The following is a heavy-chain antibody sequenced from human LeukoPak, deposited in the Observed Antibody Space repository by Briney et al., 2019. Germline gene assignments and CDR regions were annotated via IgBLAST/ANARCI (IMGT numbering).Heavy chain of an antibody. D-gene: IGHD4-17*01. Sequence: ASVKVSCKASGYTFTGYYMHWVRQAPGQGLEWMGWINPNSGGTNYAQEFQGRVTMTRDTSISTAYMELIRLKSDDTAVYYCARDGDYGGTRDWGQGTLVTVSS. CDR1: GYTFTGYY. V-gene: IGHV1-2*02. CDR2: INPNSGGT. J-gene: IGHJ4*02. CDR3: ARDGDYGGTRD.